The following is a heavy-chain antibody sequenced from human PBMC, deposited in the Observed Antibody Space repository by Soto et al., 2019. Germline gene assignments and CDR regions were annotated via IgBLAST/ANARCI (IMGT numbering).Heavy chain of an antibody. V-gene: IGHV1-2*02. CDR3: ARVLDYGDYVTLLDCFDP. CDR1: GYTFTGYY. D-gene: IGHD4-17*01. CDR2: INPNSGGT. J-gene: IGHJ5*02. Sequence: ASVKVSCKASGYTFTGYYMHWVRQAPGQGLEWMGWINPNSGGTNYAQKFQGRGTMTRDTSISTAYMELSRLRSYDTAVYSCARVLDYGDYVTLLDCFDPWVQGTRGTVS.